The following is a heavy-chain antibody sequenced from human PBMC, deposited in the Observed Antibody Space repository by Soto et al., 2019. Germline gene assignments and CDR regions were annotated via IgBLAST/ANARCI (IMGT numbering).Heavy chain of an antibody. J-gene: IGHJ3*02. CDR1: GGTFSTSS. V-gene: IGHV1-69*14. CDR2: ILPIFGTA. D-gene: IGHD4-17*01. CDR3: ARGHKYGGNSDAFDI. Sequence: QVQLVQSGAEVKKPGSSMKVSCKASGGTFSTSSINWVRQAPGQRPEWIGNILPIFGTADYAQKFQDRVTITADKSTNTAYMELRSLFSDDTAVYYCARGHKYGGNSDAFDIWGRGTVVTVSS.